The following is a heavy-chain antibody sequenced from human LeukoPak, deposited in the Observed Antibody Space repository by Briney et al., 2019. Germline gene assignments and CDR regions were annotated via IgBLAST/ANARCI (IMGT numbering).Heavy chain of an antibody. D-gene: IGHD3-22*01. Sequence: QPGGSLRLSCAASGFNFDDYAMYWVRQAPGKGLEWVSHITWNGNSKGYADSVKGRFTISRDNAKNSLFLQMNSLRVEDTALYHCAKIRDSRQRYNAFDIWGQGTKVTVSS. CDR1: GFNFDDYA. V-gene: IGHV3-9*01. CDR2: ITWNGNSK. CDR3: AKIRDSRQRYNAFDI. J-gene: IGHJ3*02.